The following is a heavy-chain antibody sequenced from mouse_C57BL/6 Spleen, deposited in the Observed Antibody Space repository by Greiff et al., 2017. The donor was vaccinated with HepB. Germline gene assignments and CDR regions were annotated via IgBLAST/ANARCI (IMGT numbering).Heavy chain of an antibody. J-gene: IGHJ3*01. CDR3: AKNEGYDYDGGAWFAY. V-gene: IGHV2-5*01. CDR2: IWRGGST. CDR1: GFSLTSYG. Sequence: QVQLKESGPGLVQPSQSLSITCTVSGFSLTSYGVHWVRQSPGKGLEWLGVIWRGGSTDYNAAFMSRLSITKDNSKSQVFFKMNSLQADDTAIYYCAKNEGYDYDGGAWFAYWGQGTLVTVSA. D-gene: IGHD2-4*01.